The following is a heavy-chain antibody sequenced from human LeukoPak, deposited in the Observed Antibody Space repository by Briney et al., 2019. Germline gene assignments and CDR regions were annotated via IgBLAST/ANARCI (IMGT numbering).Heavy chain of an antibody. CDR3: STDPRLLMY. V-gene: IGHV3-11*01. CDR1: GFTFSDYY. J-gene: IGHJ4*01. CDR2: ISSSGSTI. D-gene: IGHD2-8*01. Sequence: GGSLDLSCAASGFTFSDYYMSWIRQAPGKGLEWVSYISSSGSTIYYADSVKGRFTISRDNAKNSLYLQMNSLRPEDTALYYCSTDPRLLMYWGHGTLVTVSS.